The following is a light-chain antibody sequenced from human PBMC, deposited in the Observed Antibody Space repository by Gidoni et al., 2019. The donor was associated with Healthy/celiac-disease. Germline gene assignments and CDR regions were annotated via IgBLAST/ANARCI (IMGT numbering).Light chain of an antibody. CDR1: QSVSSY. Sequence: IVLTQSPATLSLSPGERATLSCRASQSVSSYLAWYQQKPGQAPRLLIYDASNRATGIPARLSGSGSGTDFTLTISSLEPEDFAVYYCQQRSNGPPKLTFGGGTKVEIK. CDR3: QQRSNGPPKLT. V-gene: IGKV3-11*01. J-gene: IGKJ4*01. CDR2: DAS.